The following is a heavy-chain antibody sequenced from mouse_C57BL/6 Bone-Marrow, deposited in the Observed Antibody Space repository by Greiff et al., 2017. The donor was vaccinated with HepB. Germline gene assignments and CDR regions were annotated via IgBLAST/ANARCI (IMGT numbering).Heavy chain of an antibody. CDR3: ARRGTYGSSPWFAY. V-gene: IGHV1-76*01. CDR1: GYTFTDYY. Sequence: VQLQQSGAELVRPGASVKLSCKASGYTFTDYYINWVKQRPGQGLEWIARIYPGSGNTYYNEKFKGKATLTADKSSSTAYMELRSLTSEDSAVYFCARRGTYGSSPWFAYWGQGTLVTVSA. J-gene: IGHJ3*01. CDR2: IYPGSGNT. D-gene: IGHD1-1*01.